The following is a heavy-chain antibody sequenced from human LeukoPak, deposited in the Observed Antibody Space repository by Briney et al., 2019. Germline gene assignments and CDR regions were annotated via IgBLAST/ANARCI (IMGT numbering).Heavy chain of an antibody. CDR2: ISSSGSTI. J-gene: IGHJ4*02. CDR1: GFTFSSYE. Sequence: PGGSLRLSCAASGFTFSSYEMNWVRQAPGKGLEWVSYISSSGSTIYYADSVKGRFTISRDNAKNSLYLQMNSLRAEDTALYYCARDRSFFDYWGQGTLVTVSS. V-gene: IGHV3-48*03. CDR3: ARDRSFFDY.